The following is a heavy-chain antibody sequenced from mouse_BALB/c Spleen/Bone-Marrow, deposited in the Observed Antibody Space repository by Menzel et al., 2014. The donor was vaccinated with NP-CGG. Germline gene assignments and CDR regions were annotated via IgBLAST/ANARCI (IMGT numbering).Heavy chain of an antibody. CDR3: TRLTYYGLSDY. CDR1: GFDFSRYW. V-gene: IGHV4-1*02. CDR2: INPESSTI. Sequence: EVMLVESEGGLVQPGGSLKLSCTASGFDFSRYWMSWVRQAPGKGLQWIGEINPESSTINYTPSLKDKFIISRDNAKNTLYLQMSKVRSEDTALYYCTRLTYYGLSDYWGQGTTLTVSS. J-gene: IGHJ2*01. D-gene: IGHD1-2*01.